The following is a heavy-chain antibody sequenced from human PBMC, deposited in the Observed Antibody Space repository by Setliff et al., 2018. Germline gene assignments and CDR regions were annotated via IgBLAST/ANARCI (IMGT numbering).Heavy chain of an antibody. CDR1: GFSFSYFY. V-gene: IGHV3-11*04. J-gene: IGHJ6*02. Sequence: VGSLRLSCAASGFSFSYFYMSWVRQAPGKGLEWLSKISGDGITIFYADSVRGRFTISRDNAKNSVFLQMNSLRADDTAVYYCARDGVYYAMDVWGQGTTVTVSS. CDR3: ARDGVYYAMDV. CDR2: ISGDGITI.